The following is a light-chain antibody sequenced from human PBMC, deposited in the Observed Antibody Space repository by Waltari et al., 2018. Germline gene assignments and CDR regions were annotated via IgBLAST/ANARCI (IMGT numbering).Light chain of an antibody. CDR3: CSYAGTWV. Sequence: QSALTQPRSVSGSPGQSVTISCTGTGSDVGDSNYVSWYQQHPGNAPKLVIYDVTQRHSGVPDRFSGSRSGNSASLNISGLQAEDEADYYCCSYAGTWVFGGGTKLTVL. J-gene: IGLJ3*02. CDR1: GSDVGDSNY. CDR2: DVT. V-gene: IGLV2-11*01.